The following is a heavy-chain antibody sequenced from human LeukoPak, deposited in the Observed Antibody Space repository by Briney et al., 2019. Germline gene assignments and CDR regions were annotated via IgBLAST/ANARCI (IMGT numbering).Heavy chain of an antibody. CDR3: ARTNYADSPDAFDI. CDR1: GGSISSGSYY. D-gene: IGHD1-7*01. CDR2: IYTSGST. V-gene: IGHV4-61*02. Sequence: PSQTQSLTCTVSGGSISSGSYYWSWIRQPAGKGLEWIGRIYTSGSTNYNPSLKSRVTISVDTSKNQFSLKLSSVTAADTAVYYCARTNYADSPDAFDIWGQGTMVTVSS. J-gene: IGHJ3*02.